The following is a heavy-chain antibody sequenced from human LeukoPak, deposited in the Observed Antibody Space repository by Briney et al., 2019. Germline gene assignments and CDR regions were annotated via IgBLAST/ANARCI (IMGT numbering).Heavy chain of an antibody. J-gene: IGHJ5*02. CDR1: GYTFTGYY. D-gene: IGHD3-22*01. CDR3: ASYYYDSSGYYKRNWFDP. CDR2: INPNSGGT. V-gene: IGHV1-2*02. Sequence: ASVKVSCKASGYTFTGYYMHWVRQAPGQGLEWMGWINPNSGGTNYAQKFQGRVTMTRDTSISTAYMELSSLRSEDTAVYYCASYYYDSSGYYKRNWFDPWGQGTLVTVSS.